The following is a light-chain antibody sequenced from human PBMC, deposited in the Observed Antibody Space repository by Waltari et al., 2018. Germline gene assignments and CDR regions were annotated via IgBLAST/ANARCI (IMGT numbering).Light chain of an antibody. J-gene: IGLJ3*02. CDR2: EDS. CDR3: FSAADNNWV. CDR1: IFAKHY. Sequence: SYELTQPSSVSVSPGQTAKILCSGDIFAKHYARWFQRKPGQAPLLLIYEDSERPSEIPGRFSGSSSGTTVTLTITGAHVDDEADYYCFSAADNNWVFGGGTKLTVL. V-gene: IGLV3-27*01.